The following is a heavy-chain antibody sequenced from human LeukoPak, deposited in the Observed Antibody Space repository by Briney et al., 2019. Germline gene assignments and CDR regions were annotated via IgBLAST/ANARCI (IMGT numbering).Heavy chain of an antibody. V-gene: IGHV4-34*01. CDR3: ARGTPSGGFDY. D-gene: IGHD3-16*01. CDR1: GGSFSGYY. Sequence: SETLSLTCAVYGGSFSGYYWSWIRQPPGKGLEWIGEINHSGSTNYNPSLKSRVTISVDTSKNQFSLKLSSVTAADTAVYYCARGTPSGGFDYWGRGTLVTVSS. CDR2: INHSGST. J-gene: IGHJ4*02.